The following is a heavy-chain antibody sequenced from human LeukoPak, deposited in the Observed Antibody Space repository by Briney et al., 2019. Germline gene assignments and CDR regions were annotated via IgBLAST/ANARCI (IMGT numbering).Heavy chain of an antibody. CDR2: ISNNGDTT. CDR1: GFSFDSYA. D-gene: IGHD7-27*01. J-gene: IGHJ4*02. Sequence: PGGSLRLSCSASGFSFDSYAMHWVRQAPGRGLEYVLSISNNGDTTFYSDSVRGRFTISRDNSKNTLYLQMSSLRTEATADYYCAKQDWGSQPAGYYFDSWGQGTLVTVSS. CDR3: AKQDWGSQPAGYYFDS. V-gene: IGHV3-64D*09.